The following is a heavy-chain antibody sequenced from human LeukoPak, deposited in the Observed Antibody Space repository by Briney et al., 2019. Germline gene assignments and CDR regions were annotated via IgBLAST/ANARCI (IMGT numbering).Heavy chain of an antibody. Sequence: GRSLRLSCAASGFTFDDYAMHWVRHAPGKGLEWVSGISWNSGSIGYADSVKGRFTISRDNAKNSLYLQMNSLRAEDTALYYCAKDTSRYDSSGYFDYWGQGTLVTVSS. V-gene: IGHV3-9*01. J-gene: IGHJ4*02. CDR3: AKDTSRYDSSGYFDY. D-gene: IGHD3-22*01. CDR2: ISWNSGSI. CDR1: GFTFDDYA.